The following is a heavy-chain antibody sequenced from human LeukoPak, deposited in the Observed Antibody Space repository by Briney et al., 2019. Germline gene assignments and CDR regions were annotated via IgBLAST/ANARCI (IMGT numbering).Heavy chain of an antibody. Sequence: ASVKVSCKASGYTFTSYAMNWVRQAPGQGLEWMGWINTNTGNPTYAQGFTGRFVFSLGTSVSTAYLQISSLKAEDTAVYYCASGDILTGTYFDYWGQGTLVTVSS. D-gene: IGHD3-9*01. J-gene: IGHJ4*02. CDR3: ASGDILTGTYFDY. V-gene: IGHV7-4-1*02. CDR1: GYTFTSYA. CDR2: INTNTGNP.